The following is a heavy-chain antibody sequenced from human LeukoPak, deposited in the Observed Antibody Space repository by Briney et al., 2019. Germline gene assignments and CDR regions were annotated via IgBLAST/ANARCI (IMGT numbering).Heavy chain of an antibody. Sequence: SVKVSCKASGGTFSSYAISWVRQAPGQGLEWMGRIIPILGIANYAQKFQGRVTITADKSASTAYMELSSLRSEDTAVYYCARWYDSSGYSFGTNDYWGQGTLVTVSS. CDR2: IIPILGIA. D-gene: IGHD3-22*01. CDR3: ARWYDSSGYSFGTNDY. CDR1: GGTFSSYA. V-gene: IGHV1-69*04. J-gene: IGHJ4*02.